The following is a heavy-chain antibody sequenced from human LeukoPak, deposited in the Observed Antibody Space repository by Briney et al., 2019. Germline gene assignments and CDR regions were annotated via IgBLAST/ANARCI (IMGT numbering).Heavy chain of an antibody. J-gene: IGHJ4*02. CDR3: ARDPGYCSGGSCYFDY. Sequence: GGSLRLSCAASGFTFSSYWMSWVRQAPGKGLEWVANIKQDGSEKYYADSVKGRFTISRDNAKNSLYLQMNSLRAEDTAVYYCARDPGYCSGGSCYFDYWGQGTLVTVSS. V-gene: IGHV3-7*01. CDR1: GFTFSSYW. D-gene: IGHD2-15*01. CDR2: IKQDGSEK.